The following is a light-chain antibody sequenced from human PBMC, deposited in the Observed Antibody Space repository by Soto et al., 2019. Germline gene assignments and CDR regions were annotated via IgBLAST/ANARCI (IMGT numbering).Light chain of an antibody. CDR3: KKATSFPRT. Sequence: DIQMTQSPSSVSASVGDRGTISCRASQGVTTWLAWYQQKPGRAHKLLIYAASTLPSGVPSRFSGSGSGTDFTLTISSLQPEEFATYYCKKATSFPRTVGQGTKVAIK. V-gene: IGKV1-12*01. CDR1: QGVTTW. J-gene: IGKJ1*01. CDR2: AAS.